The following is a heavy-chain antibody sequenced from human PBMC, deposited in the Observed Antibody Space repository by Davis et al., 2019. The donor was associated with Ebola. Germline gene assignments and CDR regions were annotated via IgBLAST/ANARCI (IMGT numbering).Heavy chain of an antibody. CDR2: MSYDGSKK. V-gene: IGHV3-30*14. CDR1: GFTFSSFA. Sequence: GESLKISCAASGFTFSSFAMHWVRQALGKGLEWVAVMSYDGSKKYYADSVKDRFTISRDNSKNMLYLQMNSLRGEDTAVYYCAKAVDGWYFDLWGRGTLVAVFS. D-gene: IGHD5-24*01. CDR3: AKAVDGWYFDL. J-gene: IGHJ2*01.